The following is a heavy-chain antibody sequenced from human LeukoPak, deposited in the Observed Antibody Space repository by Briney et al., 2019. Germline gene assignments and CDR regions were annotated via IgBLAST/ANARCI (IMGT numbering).Heavy chain of an antibody. CDR2: IIPIFGTA. CDR1: GGTSSSYA. J-gene: IGHJ4*02. CDR3: ARVESQMRCSGGSCYVSRYYFDY. D-gene: IGHD2-15*01. Sequence: SVKVSCKASGGTSSSYAISWVRQAPGQGLEWMGGIIPIFGTAHYAQTFQGRVTITADESTSTAYMELSSLRSEDTVVYYCARVESQMRCSGGSCYVSRYYFDYWGQGTLVTVSS. V-gene: IGHV1-69*13.